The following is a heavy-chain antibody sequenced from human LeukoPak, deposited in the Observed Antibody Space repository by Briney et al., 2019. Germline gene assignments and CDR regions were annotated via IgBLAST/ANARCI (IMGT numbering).Heavy chain of an antibody. CDR3: ASFSDSSGYSDY. J-gene: IGHJ4*02. Sequence: ASVKVSCKTSGYIFTNYGISWVRQAPGQGLEWMGWISAYNGNTNYAQKLQGRVTMTTDTSTSTAYMELRSLRSDDTAVYYCASFSDSSGYSDYWGQGTLVTVSS. D-gene: IGHD3-22*01. CDR2: ISAYNGNT. V-gene: IGHV1-18*01. CDR1: GYIFTNYG.